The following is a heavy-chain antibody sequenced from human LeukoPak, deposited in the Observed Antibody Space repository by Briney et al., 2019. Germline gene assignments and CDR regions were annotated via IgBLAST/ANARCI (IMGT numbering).Heavy chain of an antibody. D-gene: IGHD2-21*01. CDR3: ATSDGGY. CDR1: GFTFSTYD. CDR2: ISTAGDT. Sequence: PGGSLRLSCEASGFTFSTYDMHWVRQATGKGLEGVSAISTAGDTYYLGSVKGRFTISRENAKNSLYLHMNSLRAGDTGVYYCATSDGGYWGQGTLVTVSS. J-gene: IGHJ4*02. V-gene: IGHV3-13*01.